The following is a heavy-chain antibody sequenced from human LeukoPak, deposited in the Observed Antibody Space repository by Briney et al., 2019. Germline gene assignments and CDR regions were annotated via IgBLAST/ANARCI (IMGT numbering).Heavy chain of an antibody. CDR2: IYYSGST. J-gene: IGHJ5*02. CDR3: ARYVWGSYRADP. Sequence: SETLSRTCAVYGGSFSGYYWSWIRQPPGKGLEWIGYIYYSGSTYYNPSLKSRVTISVDTSKNKFSLKLSSVTAADTAVYYCARYVWGSYRADPWGQGTLVTVSS. D-gene: IGHD3-16*02. V-gene: IGHV4-59*06. CDR1: GGSFSGYY.